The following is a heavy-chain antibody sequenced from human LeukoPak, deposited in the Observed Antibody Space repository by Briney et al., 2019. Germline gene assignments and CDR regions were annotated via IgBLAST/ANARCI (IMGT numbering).Heavy chain of an antibody. CDR3: AAEHDGFDI. Sequence: GGSLRLSCAASGLTFRTYPMSWVRQAPGKGLEWVSAINGPGVTTHYADSVKGRFTISRDNSKNTLYLQMNSLRADDTAVYYCAAEHDGFDIWGQGTMVTVSS. J-gene: IGHJ3*02. CDR2: INGPGVTT. V-gene: IGHV3-23*01. CDR1: GLTFRTYP.